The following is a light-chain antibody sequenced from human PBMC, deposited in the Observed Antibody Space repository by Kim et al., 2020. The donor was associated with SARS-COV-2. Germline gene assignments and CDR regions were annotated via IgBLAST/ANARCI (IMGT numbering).Light chain of an antibody. CDR1: RNDVGGYNY. V-gene: IGLV2-14*04. Sequence: GQSITISCNGTRNDVGGYNYFSYYQQHPGAAPKLMIYDVRKRPAGVSRRFSASKAGNTASLTISGLQAEDEAYYYCSSYTSSSTWVFGGGTKLTVL. CDR2: DVR. J-gene: IGLJ3*02. CDR3: SSYTSSSTWV.